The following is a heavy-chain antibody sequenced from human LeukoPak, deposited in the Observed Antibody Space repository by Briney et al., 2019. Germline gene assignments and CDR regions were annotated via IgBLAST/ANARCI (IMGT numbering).Heavy chain of an antibody. J-gene: IGHJ6*04. CDR2: ISSSGSTI. CDR3: AELGITMIGGV. Sequence: GGSLRLSCAASGFTFSSYEMNWVRQAPGKGLEWVSYISSSGSTIYYADSVKGRFTIYRDNAKNSLYLKMNSLRAEDTAVYYCAELGITMIGGVWGKGTTVTISS. CDR1: GFTFSSYE. D-gene: IGHD3-10*02. V-gene: IGHV3-48*03.